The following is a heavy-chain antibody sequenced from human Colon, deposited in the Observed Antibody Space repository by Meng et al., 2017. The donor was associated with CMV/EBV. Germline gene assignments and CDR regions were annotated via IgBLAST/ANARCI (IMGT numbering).Heavy chain of an antibody. CDR2: IKRDGNEK. D-gene: IGHD2-21*01. V-gene: IGHV3-7*03. CDR1: GFSFSGYW. J-gene: IGHJ3*01. CDR3: TTDYSYAFGF. Sequence: GGSLRLSCEASGFSFSGYWMGWVRQAPGKGLEWVAYIKRDGNEKDYVGSVKGRFTISRDNAKNSLSLQMNSLRAEDTALYYCTTDYSYAFGFWGQGTMVTVSS.